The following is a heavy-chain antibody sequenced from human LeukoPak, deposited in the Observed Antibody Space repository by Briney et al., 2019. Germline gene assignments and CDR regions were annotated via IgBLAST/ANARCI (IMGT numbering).Heavy chain of an antibody. CDR1: GFTFSSYA. CDR2: ISGSGGST. J-gene: IGHJ4*02. CDR3: ARDQGTLYGSGSPYYFDY. Sequence: PGGSLRLSCAASGFTFSSYAMSWVRQAPGKGLEWVSAISGSGGSTYYADSVKGRFTISRDNAKNSLYLQMNSLRAEDTAVYYCARDQGTLYGSGSPYYFDYWGQGTLVTVSS. V-gene: IGHV3-23*01. D-gene: IGHD3-10*01.